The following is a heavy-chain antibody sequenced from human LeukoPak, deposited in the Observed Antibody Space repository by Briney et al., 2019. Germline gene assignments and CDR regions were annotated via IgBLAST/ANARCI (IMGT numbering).Heavy chain of an antibody. CDR1: GGSLTTNTFY. Sequence: PSETLSLTRTLSGGSLTTNTFYWGWIRQPPGKGLEWLGTVYYTGITHYNPSLKSRITISVDTSKNHFSLNLTSVTAADTAVYFCARHGILTDHTIRYWGQGLLVTVSS. CDR3: ARHGILTDHTIRY. J-gene: IGHJ4*02. CDR2: VYYTGIT. D-gene: IGHD3-9*01. V-gene: IGHV4-39*01.